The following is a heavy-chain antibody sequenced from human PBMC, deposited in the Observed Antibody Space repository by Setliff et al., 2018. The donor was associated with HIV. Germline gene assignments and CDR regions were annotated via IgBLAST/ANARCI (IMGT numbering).Heavy chain of an antibody. V-gene: IGHV4-31*03. D-gene: IGHD5-12*01. J-gene: IGHJ3*01. Sequence: SETLSLTCSVSGDSVSSGGFYWSWIRQRPDKGLEWIGHLFYSGTTYYSPSLKSRVIISRDTSENQFSLQLSSVTAADTAVYYCARIPWVATLWGGAFDLWGHGTMVTVSS. CDR3: ARIPWVATLWGGAFDL. CDR1: GDSVSSGGFY. CDR2: LFYSGTT.